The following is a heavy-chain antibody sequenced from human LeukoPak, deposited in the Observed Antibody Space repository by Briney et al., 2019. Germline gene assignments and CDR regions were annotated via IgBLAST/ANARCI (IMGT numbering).Heavy chain of an antibody. CDR1: GYTFTGSY. J-gene: IGHJ4*02. Sequence: ASVKVSCKASGYTFTGSYMHWVRQAPGQGREWVGWINPNSGGTNYAQKFQGRVTMTRDTSVTTAYMELSWLRSDDTAVYYCATYPKAGFDFWGQGTLVTVSS. V-gene: IGHV1-2*02. CDR3: ATYPKAGFDF. CDR2: INPNSGGT. D-gene: IGHD6-13*01.